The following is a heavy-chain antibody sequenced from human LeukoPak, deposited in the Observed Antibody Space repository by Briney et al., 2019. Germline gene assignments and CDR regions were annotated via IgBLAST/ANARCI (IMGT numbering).Heavy chain of an antibody. Sequence: QPGRSLRLSCAASGFTFSSYGMHWVRQAPGKGLEFLSRINSNGDSTYHADSVKGRFTIFRDNSRSTLYLQMRSLRPEDTAVYYCVKSGYSTSSDVDYWGQGTLVTVSS. D-gene: IGHD6-6*01. V-gene: IGHV3-64D*09. CDR2: INSNGDST. CDR3: VKSGYSTSSDVDY. J-gene: IGHJ4*02. CDR1: GFTFSSYG.